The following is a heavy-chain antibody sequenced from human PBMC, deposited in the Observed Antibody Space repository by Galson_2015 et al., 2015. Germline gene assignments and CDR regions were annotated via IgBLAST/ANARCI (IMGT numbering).Heavy chain of an antibody. CDR2: INAGNGNT. V-gene: IGHV1-3*01. CDR1: GGTFSSYA. J-gene: IGHJ5*02. CDR3: AYGGSGGSPFDP. D-gene: IGHD2-15*01. Sequence: SVKVSCKASGGTFSSYAISWVRQAPGQRLEWMGWINAGNGNTKYSQKFQGRVTITRDTSASTAYMELSSLRSEDTAVYYCAYGGSGGSPFDPWGQGTLVTVSS.